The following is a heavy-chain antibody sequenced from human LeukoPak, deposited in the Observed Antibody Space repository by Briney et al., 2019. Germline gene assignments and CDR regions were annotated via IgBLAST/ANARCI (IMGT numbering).Heavy chain of an antibody. CDR2: INHSGST. Sequence: SETLSLTCAVYGGSFSGYYWSWIRQPPGKGLEWIGEINHSGSTNYNPSLKRRVTISVDTSKNQFSLKLSSVTAADTAVYYCARMGYCSSTRCYRDYWGPGNLVTVSS. CDR1: GGSFSGYY. CDR3: ARMGYCSSTRCYRDY. V-gene: IGHV4-34*01. J-gene: IGHJ4*02. D-gene: IGHD2-2*01.